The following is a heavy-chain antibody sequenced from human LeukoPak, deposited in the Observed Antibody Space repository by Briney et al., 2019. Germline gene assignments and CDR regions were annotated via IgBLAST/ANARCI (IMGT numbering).Heavy chain of an antibody. V-gene: IGHV1-18*01. CDR1: GYTFSSYG. CDR3: ARDVRDIVTIPAAISVP. J-gene: IGHJ5*02. Sequence: ASVKVSCKASGYTFSSYGISWVRQAPGQGLEWMGWNSAYNGNTNYAQMVQGRVTMTTDTSTSTAYMEVRSLRSDDTAMYYCARDVRDIVTIPAAISVPWGQGILVTVSS. CDR2: NSAYNGNT. D-gene: IGHD2-2*01.